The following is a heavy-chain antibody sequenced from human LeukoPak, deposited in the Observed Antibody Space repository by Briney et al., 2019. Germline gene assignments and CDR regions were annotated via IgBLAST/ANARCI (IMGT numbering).Heavy chain of an antibody. CDR3: ARDSPSDYGDYDYFDY. J-gene: IGHJ4*02. D-gene: IGHD4-17*01. V-gene: IGHV3-53*04. Sequence: PGGSLRLSCAASGFTVSSNYMSWVRQAPGKGLEGVSVIYSGGSTYYADSVKGRFTISRHNSKNTLYLQMNSLRAEDTAVYYCARDSPSDYGDYDYFDYWGQGTLVTVSS. CDR1: GFTVSSNY. CDR2: IYSGGST.